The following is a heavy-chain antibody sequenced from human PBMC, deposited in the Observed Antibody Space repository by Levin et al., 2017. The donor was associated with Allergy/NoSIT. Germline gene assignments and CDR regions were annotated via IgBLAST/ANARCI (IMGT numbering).Heavy chain of an antibody. CDR1: GGSISSYY. CDR3: ARNLAGGDAFDI. D-gene: IGHD3-10*01. Sequence: ESLKISCTVSGGSISSYYWSWIRQPAGKGLEWIGRIYTSGSTNYNPSLKSRVTMSVDTSKNQFSLKLSSVTAADTAVYYCARNLAGGDAFDIWGQGTMVTVSS. CDR2: IYTSGST. V-gene: IGHV4-4*07. J-gene: IGHJ3*02.